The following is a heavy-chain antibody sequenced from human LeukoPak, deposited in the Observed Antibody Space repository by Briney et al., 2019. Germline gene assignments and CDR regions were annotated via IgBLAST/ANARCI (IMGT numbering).Heavy chain of an antibody. V-gene: IGHV3-7*01. J-gene: IGHJ4*02. D-gene: IGHD2-15*01. Sequence: GGSLRLSCAASGFTFSGYWMSWVRQAPGKGLEWVATIKQDASEKTYVDSVEGRFASSRDNAKSSLFLQMDSLRAEDTAVYYCARFGMDAAIDYWGQGTLVTVSS. CDR2: IKQDASEK. CDR1: GFTFSGYW. CDR3: ARFGMDAAIDY.